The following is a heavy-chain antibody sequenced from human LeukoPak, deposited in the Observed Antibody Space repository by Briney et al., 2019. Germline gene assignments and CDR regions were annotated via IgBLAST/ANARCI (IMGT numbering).Heavy chain of an antibody. V-gene: IGHV3-30*18. CDR2: ISYDGSNK. D-gene: IGHD5-18*01. CDR3: AKDTSGYSYGPFDY. J-gene: IGHJ4*02. Sequence: GGSLRLSCAASGFTFSSYGMHWVRQAPGKGLEWVAVISYDGSNKYYAGSVKGRFIISRDNSKNTLYLQMNSLRAEDTAVYYCAKDTSGYSYGPFDYWGQGTLVTVSS. CDR1: GFTFSSYG.